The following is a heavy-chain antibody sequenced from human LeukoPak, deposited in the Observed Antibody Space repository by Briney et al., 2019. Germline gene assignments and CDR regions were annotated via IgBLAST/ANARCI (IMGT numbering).Heavy chain of an antibody. CDR3: ARQFRAYFDY. Sequence: SETLSLTCAVSGYSISSGYYWGWIRQPPGQGLEWIGSIYHSGSTYYNPSLKSRFTISVDTSKDQFSLKLSSVTAADTAVYYCARQFRAYFDYWGQGTLVTVSS. V-gene: IGHV4-38-2*01. J-gene: IGHJ4*02. CDR2: IYHSGST. D-gene: IGHD5-24*01. CDR1: GYSISSGYY.